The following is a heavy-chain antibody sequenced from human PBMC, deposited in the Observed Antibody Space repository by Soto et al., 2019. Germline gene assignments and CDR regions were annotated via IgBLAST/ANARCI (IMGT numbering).Heavy chain of an antibody. CDR1: GFTFSSYW. V-gene: IGHV3-7*01. CDR2: IKQDGSEK. Sequence: PGGSLRLSCAASGFTFSSYWMSWVRQAPGKGLEWVANIKQDGSEKYYVDSVKGRFTISRDNAKNSLYLQMNSLRAEDTAVYYWVRCLAMSGGSLHDVAFDIGGQGTRATVSS. D-gene: IGHD2-15*01. CDR3: VRCLAMSGGSLHDVAFDI. J-gene: IGHJ3*02.